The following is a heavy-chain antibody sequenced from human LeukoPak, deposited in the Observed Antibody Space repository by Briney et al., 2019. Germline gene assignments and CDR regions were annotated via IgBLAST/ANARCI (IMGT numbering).Heavy chain of an antibody. J-gene: IGHJ6*03. V-gene: IGHV1-24*01. D-gene: IGHD2/OR15-2a*01. CDR3: SNKPLTSDYYYYIDL. Sequence: ASVKVSCKVSGYTLTELSMHWVRQAPGKGLEWMGGFDPEDGETIYAQRFQGRVTMTEDTSTDTAYMELGSLRSEDTAVDYCSNKPLTSDYYYYIDLWNKGTTVTVSS. CDR1: GYTLTELS. CDR2: FDPEDGET.